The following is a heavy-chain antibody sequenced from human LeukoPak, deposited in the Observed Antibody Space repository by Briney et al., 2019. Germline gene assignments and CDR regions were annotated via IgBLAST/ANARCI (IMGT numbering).Heavy chain of an antibody. CDR1: GGSISSSSYS. V-gene: IGHV4-39*07. Sequence: PSETLSLTCTVSGGSISSSSYSWGWIRQPPGKGLEWIGSVYYSGSTNYNPSLKSRVTISVDTSRNHFSLKLSSVTAADTAVYYCAGESAYYYDSSAYNDAFDIWGQGTMVTVSS. CDR2: VYYSGST. CDR3: AGESAYYYDSSAYNDAFDI. D-gene: IGHD3-22*01. J-gene: IGHJ3*02.